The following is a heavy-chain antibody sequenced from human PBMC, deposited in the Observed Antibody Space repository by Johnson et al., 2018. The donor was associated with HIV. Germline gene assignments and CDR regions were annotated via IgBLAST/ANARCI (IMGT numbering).Heavy chain of an antibody. D-gene: IGHD4-23*01. J-gene: IGHJ3*01. CDR2: IHNDGRRT. V-gene: IGHV3-74*03. CDR3: AKVDCGGNTCAGYDPFDL. Sequence: VQLVESGGDLIQPGGSLRLSCAASGFTVSSTYMSWVRQAPGQRPVWVARIHNDGRRTTYADSVRGRFTISRDNAKYTVDLQMNSLGVEDTAVYDCAKVDCGGNTCAGYDPFDLWGQGTLVTVSS. CDR1: GFTVSSTY.